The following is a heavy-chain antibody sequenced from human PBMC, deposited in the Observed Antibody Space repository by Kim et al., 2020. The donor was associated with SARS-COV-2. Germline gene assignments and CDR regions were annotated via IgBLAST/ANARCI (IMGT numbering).Heavy chain of an antibody. CDR3: ARVVYYYGSGSNNP. J-gene: IGHJ5*02. D-gene: IGHD3-10*01. V-gene: IGHV3-21*01. Sequence: DSVKGRFTISRDNAKNSLYLQMNSLRAEDTAVYYCARVVYYYGSGSNNPWGQGTLVTVSS.